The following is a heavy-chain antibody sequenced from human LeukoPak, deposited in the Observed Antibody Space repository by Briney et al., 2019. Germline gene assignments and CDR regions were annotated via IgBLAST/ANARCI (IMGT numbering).Heavy chain of an antibody. J-gene: IGHJ4*02. D-gene: IGHD3-3*01. Sequence: SETLSLTCAVSGYSISSGYYWGWIRQPPGKGLEWIGSIYHSGSTYYNPSLKSRVTISVDTSKNQFSLKLSSVTAADTAVYYCARHYDFWSGYYFDYWGQGTLVTASS. CDR2: IYHSGST. CDR1: GYSISSGYY. V-gene: IGHV4-38-2*01. CDR3: ARHYDFWSGYYFDY.